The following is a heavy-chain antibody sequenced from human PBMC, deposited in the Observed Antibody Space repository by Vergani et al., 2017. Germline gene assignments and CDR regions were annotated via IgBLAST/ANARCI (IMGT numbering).Heavy chain of an antibody. CDR1: GFTLSDHV. Sequence: EVQLVESGGGLVKPGGSLRLSCAASGFTLSDHVMDWVRQGPGKGLEWVGRSRNKARSYTTEYSASVKGRFTISRDNSKNTLYLQMNSLRAEDTAVYYCAKHRGAMDVWGKGTTVTVSS. V-gene: IGHV3-72*01. CDR2: SRNKARSYTT. CDR3: AKHRGAMDV. J-gene: IGHJ6*03.